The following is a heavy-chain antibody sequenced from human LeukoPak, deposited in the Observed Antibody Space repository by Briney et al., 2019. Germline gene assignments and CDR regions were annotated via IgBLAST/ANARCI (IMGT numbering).Heavy chain of an antibody. D-gene: IGHD3-3*02. Sequence: QPGGSLRLSCAASGFTFSSYAMSWVRQAPGKWLEWVSGISGSGGSTYYADSVKGRFTISRDNSKNTLYLQMNSLRAEDTAVYYCAEGSSLAFFDSSGQGTLVTVSS. CDR2: ISGSGGST. CDR3: AEGSSLAFFDS. CDR1: GFTFSSYA. V-gene: IGHV3-23*01. J-gene: IGHJ4*02.